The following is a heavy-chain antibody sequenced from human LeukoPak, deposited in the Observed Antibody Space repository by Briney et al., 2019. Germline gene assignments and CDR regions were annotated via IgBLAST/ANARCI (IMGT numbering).Heavy chain of an antibody. V-gene: IGHV4-34*01. CDR1: GGSFSGYD. D-gene: IGHD5-18*01. CDR2: INHSGST. Sequence: SETLSLTCAVYGGSFSGYDWSWVRQPPGKGLEWIGEINHSGSTNYSPSLKSRVTISVDTSKNQFSLKLSSVTDADTAVYYCARSPDTAMGESWGQGTLVTVSS. J-gene: IGHJ4*02. CDR3: ARSPDTAMGES.